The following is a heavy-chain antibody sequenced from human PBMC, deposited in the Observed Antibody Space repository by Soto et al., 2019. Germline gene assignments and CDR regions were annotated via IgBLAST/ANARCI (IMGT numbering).Heavy chain of an antibody. J-gene: IGHJ6*02. V-gene: IGHV4-4*02. CDR2: IYHSGST. Sequence: QVQLQESGPGLVKPSGTLSLTCAVSGGSISSSNWWRWVRQPPGKGLEWIGEIYHSGSTNYNPSLKSRVTISVDKSQKQFSLKLSSVTAADTAGYYCAKVSGSYYYGMDVWGQGTTVTVSS. D-gene: IGHD1-26*01. CDR3: AKVSGSYYYGMDV. CDR1: GGSISSSNW.